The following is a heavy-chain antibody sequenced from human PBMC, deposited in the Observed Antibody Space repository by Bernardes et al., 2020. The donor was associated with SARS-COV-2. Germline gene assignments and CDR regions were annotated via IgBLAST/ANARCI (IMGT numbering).Heavy chain of an antibody. Sequence: SETLSLTCTVSGASISSYYWIWIRQPPGKGLEWIGYVSYSGCTNYNPSLKSRVTISLDTSKNQFSLKLTSVTAADTAVYYCGRRHTTGYYPEWGQGTLVTVSS. CDR3: GRRHTTGYYPE. D-gene: IGHD3-9*01. V-gene: IGHV4-59*08. CDR2: VSYSGCT. CDR1: GASISSYY. J-gene: IGHJ4*02.